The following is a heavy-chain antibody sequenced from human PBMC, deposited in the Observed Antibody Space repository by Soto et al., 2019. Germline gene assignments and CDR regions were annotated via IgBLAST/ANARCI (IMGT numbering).Heavy chain of an antibody. D-gene: IGHD3-3*01. V-gene: IGHV1-2*04. J-gene: IGHJ6*04. CDR1: GYTFTGYY. CDR2: INPNSGGT. CDR3: ARDGLLFLEGSPQKEYYYSVMAF. Sequence: ASVKVSCKASGYTFTGYYMHWVRQAPGQGLEWMGWINPNSGGTNYAQKFQGWVTMTRDTSISTAYMELSRLRSDDTAVYYCARDGLLFLEGSPQKEYYYSVMAFGGKGTTVPVSS.